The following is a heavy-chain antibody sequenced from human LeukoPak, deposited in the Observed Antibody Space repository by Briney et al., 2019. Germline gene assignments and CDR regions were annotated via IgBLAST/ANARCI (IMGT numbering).Heavy chain of an antibody. Sequence: SETLSLTCAVYGGSFSGYYWSWIRQPPGKGLEWIGEINHSGSTNYNPSLKSRVTISVDTSKNQFSLKLSSVTAADTAVYYCARRYPGIAAAGTRRPRWFDPWGQGTLVTVSS. J-gene: IGHJ5*02. CDR3: ARRYPGIAAAGTRRPRWFDP. D-gene: IGHD6-13*01. V-gene: IGHV4-34*01. CDR2: INHSGST. CDR1: GGSFSGYY.